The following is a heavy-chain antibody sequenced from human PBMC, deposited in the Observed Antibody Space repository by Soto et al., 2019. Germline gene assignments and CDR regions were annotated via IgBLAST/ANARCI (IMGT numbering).Heavy chain of an antibody. J-gene: IGHJ4*02. D-gene: IGHD3-10*01. CDR3: ARGDYHGDY. Sequence: ASVKVSCKAFGYTCTTFDINCVRQATGLGLEWMGWMNPNSGNSGSAQKFQGRITLTRDTSIDTAYMELTSLTSDDTAVYYCARGDYHGDYWGQGVLVTVSS. V-gene: IGHV1-8*01. CDR2: MNPNSGNS. CDR1: GYTCTTFD.